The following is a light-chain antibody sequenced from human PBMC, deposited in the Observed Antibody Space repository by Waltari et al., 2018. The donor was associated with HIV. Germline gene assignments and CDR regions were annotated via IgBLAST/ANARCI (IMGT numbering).Light chain of an antibody. CDR3: QQYGSSLRT. CDR2: GAS. Sequence: EIVLTQSPGTLSLSPGERATLSCRASQSVTSNYLAWYQQKPGQAPRLLIYGASSRATGIPDRFSGSGSGTDFTLSINRLEPEDFAVYYCQQYGSSLRTFGQGTKLEIK. V-gene: IGKV3-20*01. CDR1: QSVTSNY. J-gene: IGKJ2*01.